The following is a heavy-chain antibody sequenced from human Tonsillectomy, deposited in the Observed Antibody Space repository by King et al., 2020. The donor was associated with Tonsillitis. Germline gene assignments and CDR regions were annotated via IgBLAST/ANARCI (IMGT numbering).Heavy chain of an antibody. Sequence: LQLQESGPGLVKPSETLSLTCTVSGGSISSSGYYWGWIRQPPGKELEWIGSIYYSGSTYYNPSLKSRVAISIDTSKNQFSLKLSSVTAADTAVYYCARPNSEYYFDYWGQGTLVTVSS. J-gene: IGHJ4*02. CDR2: IYYSGST. V-gene: IGHV4-39*07. CDR3: ARPNSEYYFDY. D-gene: IGHD1-26*01. CDR1: GGSISSSGYY.